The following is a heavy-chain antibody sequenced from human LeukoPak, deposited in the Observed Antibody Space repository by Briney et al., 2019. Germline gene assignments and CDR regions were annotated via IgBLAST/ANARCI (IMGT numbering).Heavy chain of an antibody. V-gene: IGHV1-69*05. J-gene: IGHJ5*02. CDR2: IIPIFGTA. CDR1: GGTFSSYA. Sequence: GASVKVSCKASGGTFSSYAISWVRQAPGQGLEWMGGIIPIFGTANYAQKFQGRVTITTDESTSTAYMGLSSLRSEDTAVYYCARVSGRSATPDPWGQGTLVTVSS. CDR3: ARVSGRSATPDP.